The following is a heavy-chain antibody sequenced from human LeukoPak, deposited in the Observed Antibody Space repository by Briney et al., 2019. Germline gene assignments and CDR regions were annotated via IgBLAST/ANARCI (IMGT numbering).Heavy chain of an antibody. D-gene: IGHD3-22*01. CDR2: ISYDGSNK. V-gene: IGHV3-30*03. CDR3: ASWSYYDSSGYTRAFDI. J-gene: IGHJ3*02. Sequence: GRSLRLSCAASGLTSSSYGMHWVRQAPGKGLEWVAVISYDGSNKYYADSVKGRFTISRDNSKNTLYLQMNSLRAEDTAVYYCASWSYYDSSGYTRAFDIWGQGTMVTVSS. CDR1: GLTSSSYG.